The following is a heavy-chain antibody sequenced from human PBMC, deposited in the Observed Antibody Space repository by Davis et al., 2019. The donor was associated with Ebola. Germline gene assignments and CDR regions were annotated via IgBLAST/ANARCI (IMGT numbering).Heavy chain of an antibody. Sequence: KFQGRVTITRDTSASTAYMELSSLRSEDTAVYYCARDSGSYLTWFDPWGQGTLVTVSS. D-gene: IGHD1-26*01. CDR3: ARDSGSYLTWFDP. V-gene: IGHV1-3*01. J-gene: IGHJ5*02.